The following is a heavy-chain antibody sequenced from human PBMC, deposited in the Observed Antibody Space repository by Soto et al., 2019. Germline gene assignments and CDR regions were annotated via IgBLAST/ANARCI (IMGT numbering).Heavy chain of an antibody. V-gene: IGHV3-48*02. CDR2: ISSSNRTI. CDR3: AREGWPLLQTGMDV. J-gene: IGHJ6*02. D-gene: IGHD2-15*01. Sequence: GGSLRLSCAASGFTFRSYSMNWVRQAPGKGLEWVSYISSSNRTINYADSVKGRFIISRDNAKNSLYLQMHSLRDEDTAVYYCAREGWPLLQTGMDVWGQGTSVTVSS. CDR1: GFTFRSYS.